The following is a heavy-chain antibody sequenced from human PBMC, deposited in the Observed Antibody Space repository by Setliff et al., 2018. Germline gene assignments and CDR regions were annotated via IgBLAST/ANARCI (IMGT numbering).Heavy chain of an antibody. D-gene: IGHD3-10*01. CDR3: SRLVRFCTRTVCQRLSGDDY. CDR2: ISAYTGNA. V-gene: IGHV1-18*01. J-gene: IGHJ4*02. Sequence: ASVKVSCKASGYTFSDYGITWVRQAPGQGLEWMGWISAYTGNAYYAHKLQDRVTMTTDTSTGTAYMELRSLRSDDTAVYFCSRLVRFCTRTVCQRLSGDDYWGQGTLVTVSS. CDR1: GYTFSDYG.